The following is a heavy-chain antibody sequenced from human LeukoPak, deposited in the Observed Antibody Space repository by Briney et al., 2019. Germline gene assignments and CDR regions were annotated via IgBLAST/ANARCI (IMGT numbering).Heavy chain of an antibody. Sequence: GGSLRLSCAASGFTFSDYYMSWVRQAPGKGLEWVSVIYSGGSTYYADSVKGRFTISRDNSKNTLYLQMNSLRAEDTAVYYCARDLVPQSWSQGTLVTVSS. V-gene: IGHV3-53*01. CDR2: IYSGGST. CDR1: GFTFSDYY. CDR3: ARDLVPQS. J-gene: IGHJ5*02. D-gene: IGHD2-21*01.